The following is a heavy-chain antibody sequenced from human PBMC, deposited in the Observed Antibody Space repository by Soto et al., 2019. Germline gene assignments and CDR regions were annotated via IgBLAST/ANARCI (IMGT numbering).Heavy chain of an antibody. Sequence: GGCLRLSCAASGFSFSSYWMSWVLQAPGKGLEWVANIKQDGSEKYYVDSVKGRFTISRDNAKNSLYLQMNSLRAEDTAVYYCARDTEQQLVPFYYYYYMDVWGKGTTVTVSS. CDR2: IKQDGSEK. D-gene: IGHD6-13*01. CDR1: GFSFSSYW. J-gene: IGHJ6*03. V-gene: IGHV3-7*01. CDR3: ARDTEQQLVPFYYYYYMDV.